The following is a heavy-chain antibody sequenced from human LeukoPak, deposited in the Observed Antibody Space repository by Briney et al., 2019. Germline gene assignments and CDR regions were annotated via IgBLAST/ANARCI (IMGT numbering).Heavy chain of an antibody. CDR3: ARIPDVSGWPFDY. J-gene: IGHJ4*02. CDR1: DGSINSDF. Sequence: SETLSLTSTASDGSINSDFWTWIRQPPGKGLEWIGYIRYSGRTSYNPSLKSRVTISIDTSKNLFSLKLRSVTTADTAIYYCARIPDVSGWPFDYWGQGTLVTVSS. V-gene: IGHV4-59*01. D-gene: IGHD6-19*01. CDR2: IRYSGRT.